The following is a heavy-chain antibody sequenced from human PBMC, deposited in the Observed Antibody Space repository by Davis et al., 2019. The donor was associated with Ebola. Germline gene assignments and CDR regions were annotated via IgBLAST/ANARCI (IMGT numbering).Heavy chain of an antibody. V-gene: IGHV3-30-3*01. D-gene: IGHD5-18*01. Sequence: GESLKISCAASGFTFSSYAMHWVRQAPGKGLEWVAVISYDGSNKYYADSVKGRFTISRDNSKNTLYLQMNSLRAEDTAVYYCARDTDVDTAMVIWYHGAFDIWGQGTMVTVSS. CDR3: ARDTDVDTAMVIWYHGAFDI. J-gene: IGHJ3*02. CDR2: ISYDGSNK. CDR1: GFTFSSYA.